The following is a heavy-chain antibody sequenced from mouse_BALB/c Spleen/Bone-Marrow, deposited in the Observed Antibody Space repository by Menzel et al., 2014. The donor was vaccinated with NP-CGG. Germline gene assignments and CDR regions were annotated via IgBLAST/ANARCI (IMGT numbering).Heavy chain of an antibody. J-gene: IGHJ4*01. Sequence: VQLQQSGAELVKPGASVKLPCKASGYTFTSYWMHWVKQRPGQGLEWIGEINPSNGRTNYNETFKSKATLTVDKSSTTAYMQLSSLTSDDSAVYYCARYGNYDVMDYWGQGTSVTVSS. CDR1: GYTFTSYW. CDR2: INPSNGRT. V-gene: IGHV1S81*02. D-gene: IGHD2-1*01. CDR3: ARYGNYDVMDY.